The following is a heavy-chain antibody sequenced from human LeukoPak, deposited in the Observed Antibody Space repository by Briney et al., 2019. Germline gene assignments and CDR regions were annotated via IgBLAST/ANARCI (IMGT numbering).Heavy chain of an antibody. CDR1: GFTFDDYA. J-gene: IGHJ3*02. CDR2: ISGDGGST. D-gene: IGHD3-10*01. V-gene: IGHV3-43*02. CDR3: ALSGPDAFDI. Sequence: PGGSLRLSCAASGFTFDDYAMHWVRQAPGKGLEWVSLISGDGGSTYYADSVKVRFTISRDNSKNSLYLQMNSLRTEDTALYYCALSGPDAFDIWGQGTMVTVSS.